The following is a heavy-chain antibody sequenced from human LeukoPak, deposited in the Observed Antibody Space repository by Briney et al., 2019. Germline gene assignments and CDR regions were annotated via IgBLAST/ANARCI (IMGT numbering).Heavy chain of an antibody. V-gene: IGHV3-9*01. CDR2: ISWNSGSI. CDR3: ARDGLTTAFYYMDV. Sequence: GGSLRLSCAASGFTFSSYWMHWVRQAPGKGLEWVSGISWNSGSINYADSVRGRFTISRDNVQNSLYLQMNSLRTDDTALYFCARDGLTTAFYYMDVWGKGTTVTVSS. J-gene: IGHJ6*03. D-gene: IGHD1-14*01. CDR1: GFTFSSYW.